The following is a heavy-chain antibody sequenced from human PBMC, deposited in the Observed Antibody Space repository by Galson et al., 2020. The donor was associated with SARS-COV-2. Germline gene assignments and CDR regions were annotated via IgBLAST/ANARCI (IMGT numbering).Heavy chain of an antibody. CDR1: GGSISSSSYY. D-gene: IGHD3-22*01. J-gene: IGHJ4*02. CDR3: ARSYYYDSSDPFDY. Sequence: TSETLSLTCTVSGGSISSSSYYWGWIRQPPGKGLEWIGSIYYSGSTYYNPSLKSRVTISVDTSKNQFSLKLSSVTAADTAVYYCARSYYYDSSDPFDYWGQGTLVTVSS. CDR2: IYYSGST. V-gene: IGHV4-39*01.